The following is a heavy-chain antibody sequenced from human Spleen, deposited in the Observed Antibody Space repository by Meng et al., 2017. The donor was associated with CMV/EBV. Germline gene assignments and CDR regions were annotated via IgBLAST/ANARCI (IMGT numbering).Heavy chain of an antibody. V-gene: IGHV3-11*01. CDR3: ARVRNPYNNVPYFDY. J-gene: IGHJ4*02. CDR1: RFTFNDYY. Sequence: GESLKISCAASRFTFNDYYMSWIRQAPGKGLEWVSYIRSSGNTKYYADSVKGRFTVSRDNAKNSLYLQMNSLRPDDTAVYYCARVRNPYNNVPYFDYWGQGTLVTVSS. CDR2: IRSSGNTK. D-gene: IGHD1-1*01.